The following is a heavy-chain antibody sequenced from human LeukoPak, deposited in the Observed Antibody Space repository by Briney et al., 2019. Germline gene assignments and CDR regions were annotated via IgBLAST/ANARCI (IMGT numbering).Heavy chain of an antibody. CDR1: GYTFTGYY. J-gene: IGHJ6*03. V-gene: IGHV1-2*02. Sequence: ASVKVSCKASGYTFTGYYMHWVRQAPGQGLEWMGWINPNSGGTNYAQKFQGRVTMTRDTSISTAYMELSRLRSEDTAVYYCARGFYDFWSGPRSYYYYMDVWGKGTTVTVSS. CDR3: ARGFYDFWSGPRSYYYYMDV. D-gene: IGHD3-3*01. CDR2: INPNSGGT.